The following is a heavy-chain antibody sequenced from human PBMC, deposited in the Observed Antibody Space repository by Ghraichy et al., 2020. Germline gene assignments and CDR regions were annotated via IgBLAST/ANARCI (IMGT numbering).Heavy chain of an antibody. CDR3: ASYYGSGSYYLY. V-gene: IGHV4-39*01. Sequence: SETLSLTCTVSGGSISSSSYYWGWIRQPPGKGLEWIGSIYYSGSTYYNPSLKSRVTISVDTSKNQFSLKLSSVTAADTAVYYCASYYGSGSYYLYWGQGTLVTVSS. D-gene: IGHD3-10*01. CDR1: GGSISSSSYY. CDR2: IYYSGST. J-gene: IGHJ4*02.